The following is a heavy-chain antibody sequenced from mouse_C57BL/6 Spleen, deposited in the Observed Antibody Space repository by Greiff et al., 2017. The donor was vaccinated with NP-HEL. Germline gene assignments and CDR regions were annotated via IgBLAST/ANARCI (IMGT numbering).Heavy chain of an antibody. CDR2: IYPNSGST. D-gene: IGHD3-2*02. V-gene: IGHV1-64*01. CDR1: GYTFTSYW. Sequence: VQLQQSGAELVKPGASVKLSCKASGYTFTSYWMHWVKQRPGQGLEWIGMIYPNSGSTNYNEKFKSKATLTVDKSSSTAYMQLSSLTSEDSAVYYGARGTAQATGDYWGQGTTLTVSS. J-gene: IGHJ2*01. CDR3: ARGTAQATGDY.